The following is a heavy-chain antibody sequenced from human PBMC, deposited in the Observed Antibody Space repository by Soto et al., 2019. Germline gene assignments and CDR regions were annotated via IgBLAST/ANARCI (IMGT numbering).Heavy chain of an antibody. J-gene: IGHJ4*02. D-gene: IGHD6-19*01. V-gene: IGHV4-59*01. Sequence: LSLTCTVSGGSISSYYWSWIRQPPGKGLEWIGYIYYSGSTNYNPSLKSRVTISVDTSKNQFSLKLSSVTAADTAVYYCARAPIAVAGSYYFDYWGQGTLVTVSS. CDR1: GGSISSYY. CDR3: ARAPIAVAGSYYFDY. CDR2: IYYSGST.